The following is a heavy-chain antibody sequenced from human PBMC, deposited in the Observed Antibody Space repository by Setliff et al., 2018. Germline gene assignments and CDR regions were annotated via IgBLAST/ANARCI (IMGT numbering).Heavy chain of an antibody. CDR3: ARSGYYDFWSGFLNDAFDI. J-gene: IGHJ3*02. CDR1: GGSFSGYY. V-gene: IGHV4-34*01. CDR2: MNHSGST. D-gene: IGHD3-3*01. Sequence: PSETLSLTCAVYGGSFSGYYWSWIRQPPGKGLEWIGEMNHSGSTNYNPSLKSRVTISVDTSKNQFSLKLSSVTAADTAVYYCARSGYYDFWSGFLNDAFDIWGQGTMVTVS.